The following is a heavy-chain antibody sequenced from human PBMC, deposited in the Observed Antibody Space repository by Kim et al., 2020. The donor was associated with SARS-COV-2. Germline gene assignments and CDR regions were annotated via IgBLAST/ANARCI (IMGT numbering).Heavy chain of an antibody. Sequence: GGSLRLSCAASGFTFSSYSMNWVRQAPGKGLEWVSYISSSSSTIYYADSVKGRFTISRDNAKNSLYLQMNSLRDEDTAVYYCARDYRTRGVRGVIQDYWGQGTLVTVSS. CDR2: ISSSSSTI. J-gene: IGHJ4*02. CDR3: ARDYRTRGVRGVIQDY. CDR1: GFTFSSYS. V-gene: IGHV3-48*02. D-gene: IGHD3-10*01.